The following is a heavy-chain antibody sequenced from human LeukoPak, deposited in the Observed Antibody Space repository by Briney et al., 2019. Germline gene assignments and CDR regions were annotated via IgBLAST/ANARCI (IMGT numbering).Heavy chain of an antibody. CDR1: GFSFSDYT. CDR2: ISPGARYI. Sequence: PGGSLRLSCAASGFSFSDYTMDWVRQAPGKGLEWVSSISPGARYIKYSDSVKGRFTISRDDAKNTLYLQMNSLRAEDTAIYYCARISTTVTTLWGQGTLVTVSP. CDR3: ARISTTVTTL. J-gene: IGHJ4*02. V-gene: IGHV3-21*01. D-gene: IGHD4-17*01.